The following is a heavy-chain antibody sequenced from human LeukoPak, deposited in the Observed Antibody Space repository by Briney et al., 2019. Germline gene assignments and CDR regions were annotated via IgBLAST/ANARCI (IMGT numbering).Heavy chain of an antibody. J-gene: IGHJ2*01. D-gene: IGHD2-2*02. CDR2: IYYTEST. Sequence: PSQTLSLTCAVSGGSINSRDYYWGWLLRPPGRGLEWVGSIYYTESTFHNPSLKSRVIISVDRARNLFSRKLTSVTAADSAIYYCARQTIASVTGYMLVDLWGRGTLVIVSS. V-gene: IGHV4-39*01. CDR3: ARQTIASVTGYMLVDL. CDR1: GGSINSRDYY.